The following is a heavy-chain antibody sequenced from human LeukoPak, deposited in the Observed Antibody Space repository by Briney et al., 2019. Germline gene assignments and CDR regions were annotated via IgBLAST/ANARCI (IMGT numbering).Heavy chain of an antibody. V-gene: IGHV3-9*01. D-gene: IGHD4-17*01. Sequence: GGSLRLSCAASGFTLDDYAMLCVRQAPGKGLEWVSGISWNSGSIGYADSVKGRFTISRDNAKNSLYLQMNSLRAEDTALYYCAKDYGDYGSVGAFDYWGQGTLVTVPS. CDR2: ISWNSGSI. CDR1: GFTLDDYA. J-gene: IGHJ4*02. CDR3: AKDYGDYGSVGAFDY.